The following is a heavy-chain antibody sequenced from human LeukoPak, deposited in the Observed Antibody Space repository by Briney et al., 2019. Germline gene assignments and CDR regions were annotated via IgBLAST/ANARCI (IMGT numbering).Heavy chain of an antibody. Sequence: PGGSLRLSCAASGFTFSSYAMSWVRQAPGKGLEWVSAISGSGGSTYYADSVKGRFTISRDNSKNTLYLQMNSLRAEDTAVYYCATRIGRYSSSWYQDFDYWGQGTLVTVSS. V-gene: IGHV3-23*01. CDR3: ATRIGRYSSSWYQDFDY. D-gene: IGHD6-13*01. CDR2: ISGSGGST. CDR1: GFTFSSYA. J-gene: IGHJ4*02.